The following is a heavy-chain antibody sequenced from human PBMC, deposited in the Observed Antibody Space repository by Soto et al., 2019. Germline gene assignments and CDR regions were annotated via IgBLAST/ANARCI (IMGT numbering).Heavy chain of an antibody. Sequence: ASVKVSCKASGYTFTSYGISWVRQAPGQGLEWMGWISAYNGNTNYAQKLQGRVTMTTDTSTSTAYMELRSLRSDDTAVYYCARASEQWLVQYYYYGMDVWGQGTTVTVSS. CDR3: ARASEQWLVQYYYYGMDV. V-gene: IGHV1-18*01. CDR2: ISAYNGNT. D-gene: IGHD6-19*01. CDR1: GYTFTSYG. J-gene: IGHJ6*02.